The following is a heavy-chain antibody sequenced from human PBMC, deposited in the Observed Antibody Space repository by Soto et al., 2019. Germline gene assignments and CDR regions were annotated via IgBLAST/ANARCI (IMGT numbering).Heavy chain of an antibody. V-gene: IGHV5-51*01. CDR2: IYPGDSDT. J-gene: IGHJ6*02. Sequence: GESLKISCKGSGYSVSNYWSGWVRQIPGKGLEWMGIIYPGDSDTKYSPSFQGQVTISADKSISTAYLQWSSLKASDTAMYYCARQPDSSGYYPVGYYYYGMDVWGQGTTVTVSS. D-gene: IGHD3-22*01. CDR1: GYSVSNYW. CDR3: ARQPDSSGYYPVGYYYYGMDV.